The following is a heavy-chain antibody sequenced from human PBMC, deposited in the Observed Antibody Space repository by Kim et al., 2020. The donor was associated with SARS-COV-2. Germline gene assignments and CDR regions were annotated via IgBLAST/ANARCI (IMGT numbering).Heavy chain of an antibody. Sequence: SVKVSCKASGGTFSSYAISWVRQAPGQGLEWMGRIIPILGIANYAQKFQGRVTITADKSTSTAYMELSSLRSEDTAVYYCARSPTDGYTKRVHFDYWGQ. J-gene: IGHJ4*02. V-gene: IGHV1-69*04. D-gene: IGHD5-12*01. CDR3: ARSPTDGYTKRVHFDY. CDR2: IIPILGIA. CDR1: GGTFSSYA.